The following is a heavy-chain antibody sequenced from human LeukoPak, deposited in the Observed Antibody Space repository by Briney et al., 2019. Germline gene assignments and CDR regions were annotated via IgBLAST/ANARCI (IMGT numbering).Heavy chain of an antibody. CDR1: GGPMSDYY. CDR3: VRVGRSLHWNPDF. CDR2: ISYSGKS. Sequence: PSETLSLTCTVSGGPMSDYYWGCIRHPPGKGLHWIGYISYSGKSNSNPSLKSRVTMSVDMSKNQFSLKLASVTAADTAVYYCVRVGRSLHWNPDFWGLGTLVTVSS. D-gene: IGHD1-1*01. V-gene: IGHV4-59*01. J-gene: IGHJ4*02.